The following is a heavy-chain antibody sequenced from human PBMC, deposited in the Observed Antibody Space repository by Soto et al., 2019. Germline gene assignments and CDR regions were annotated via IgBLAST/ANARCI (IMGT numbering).Heavy chain of an antibody. J-gene: IGHJ4*02. Sequence: SETLSLTCTVSGGSISSYYCSWIRQPPGKGLEWIGYIYYSGSTNYNPSLKSRATISVDTSKNQFSLKLSSVTAADTAVYFCARTYDGDYDGPYFDYWGQGTRVTVSS. D-gene: IGHD4-17*01. CDR1: GGSISSYY. CDR3: ARTYDGDYDGPYFDY. CDR2: IYYSGST. V-gene: IGHV4-59*01.